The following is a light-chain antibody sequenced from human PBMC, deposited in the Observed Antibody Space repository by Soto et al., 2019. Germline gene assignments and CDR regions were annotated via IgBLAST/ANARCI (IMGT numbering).Light chain of an antibody. CDR1: QDIYRL. CDR2: DAS. Sequence: DIQMTQSPSSVSASIGDRVTITCRASQDIYRLLAWYQQKPGKAPKLLIHDASNLQSGVPSRFSGSGSGTDFTLTISRLQPEDSATYYCLQAGAFPLTLGQGTNVEIK. CDR3: LQAGAFPLT. J-gene: IGKJ1*01. V-gene: IGKV1-12*01.